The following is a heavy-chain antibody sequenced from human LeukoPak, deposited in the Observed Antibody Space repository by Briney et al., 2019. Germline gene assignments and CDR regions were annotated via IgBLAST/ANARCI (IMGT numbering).Heavy chain of an antibody. Sequence: PGRSLRLSCAASGFTFSSYGMHRVRQAPGKGLEWVAVIWYDGSNKYYADSVKGRFTISRDNSKNTLYLQMNSLRAEDTAVYYCARDLGIVAFDYWGQGTLVTVSS. J-gene: IGHJ4*02. V-gene: IGHV3-33*01. CDR3: ARDLGIVAFDY. CDR2: IWYDGSNK. D-gene: IGHD5-12*01. CDR1: GFTFSSYG.